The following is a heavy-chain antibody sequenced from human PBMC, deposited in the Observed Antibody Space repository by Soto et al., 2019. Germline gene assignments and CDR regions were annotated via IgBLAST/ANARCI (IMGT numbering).Heavy chain of an antibody. CDR1: GFTFSSYG. D-gene: IGHD2-2*01. J-gene: IGHJ3*02. CDR3: ARLYCSSTSCYSVGAFDI. V-gene: IGHV3-33*01. CDR2: RWFDGSDK. Sequence: PGGALRLSCAASGFTFSSYGMHWVRQAPGKGLEWVALRWFDGSDKYYADSVKGRFTISRDNSKNTLYLQMNSLRADDTAVYYCARLYCSSTSCYSVGAFDIWGQGTMVTVSS.